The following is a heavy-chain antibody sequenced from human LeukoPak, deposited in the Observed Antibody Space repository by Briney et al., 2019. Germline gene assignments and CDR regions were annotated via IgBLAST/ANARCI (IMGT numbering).Heavy chain of an antibody. V-gene: IGHV4-38-2*02. D-gene: IGHD3-22*01. CDR2: IYHSGST. CDR1: GYSISSGYY. Sequence: SETLSLTCTVSGYSISSGYYWGWIRQPPGKGLEWIGSIYHSGSTYYNPSLKSRVTISVDTSKNQSSLKLSSVTAADTAVYYCARKYYYDSSGYYSGFGFDYWGQGTLVTVSS. CDR3: ARKYYYDSSGYYSGFGFDY. J-gene: IGHJ4*02.